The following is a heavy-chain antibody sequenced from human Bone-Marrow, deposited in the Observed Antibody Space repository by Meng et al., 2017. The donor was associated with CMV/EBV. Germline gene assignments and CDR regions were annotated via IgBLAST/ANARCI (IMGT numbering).Heavy chain of an antibody. V-gene: IGHV3-21*01. CDR1: GFTFSSYS. CDR3: AREGTADDAFDI. J-gene: IGHJ3*02. D-gene: IGHD1/OR15-1a*01. Sequence: GESLKISCAASGFTFSSYSMNWVRQAPGKGLEWVSSISSGSSYIYYADSVKGRFTISRDNAKNSLYLQMNSLRAEDTAVYYCAREGTADDAFDIWGQGTMVTVSS. CDR2: ISSGSSYI.